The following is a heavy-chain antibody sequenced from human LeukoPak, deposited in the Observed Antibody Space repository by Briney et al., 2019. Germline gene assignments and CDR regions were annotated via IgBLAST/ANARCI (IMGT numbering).Heavy chain of an antibody. CDR2: ISSSSSYI. D-gene: IGHD1-26*01. CDR3: ASYFSGSYSFDF. CDR1: GFPFSGFD. V-gene: IGHV3-21*01. Sequence: GSLGLSCAVSGFPFSGFDMNWVRQAPGKGLEGVSSISSSSSYIFYADSVKGRFTISRDNAKNSLFLQMNSLRAEDTAMYYCASYFSGSYSFDFWGQGTLVTVSS. J-gene: IGHJ4*02.